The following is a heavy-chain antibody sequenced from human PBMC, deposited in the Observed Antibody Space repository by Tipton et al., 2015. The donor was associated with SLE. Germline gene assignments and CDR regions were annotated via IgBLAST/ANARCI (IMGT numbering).Heavy chain of an antibody. CDR1: GLTSDLYA. CDR3: ARDRARYFDL. Sequence: SLRLSCAVSGLTSDLYAIHWVRQAPGKGLEWVSGISWNSGEVDYADSVKGRFTISRDNSKNTVYLVMNNLRADDTAVYYCARDRARYFDLWGRGTLVTVSS. V-gene: IGHV3-9*02. J-gene: IGHJ2*01. CDR2: ISWNSGEV.